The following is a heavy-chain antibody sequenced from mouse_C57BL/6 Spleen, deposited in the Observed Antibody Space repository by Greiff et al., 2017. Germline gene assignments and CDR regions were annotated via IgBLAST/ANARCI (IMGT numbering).Heavy chain of an antibody. Sequence: QVQLQQSDAELVKPGASVKVSCKVSGYTFTSYSIHWMKQRPGQGLEWIGSIYPCDSDTNYNQKFKGKATLTVDKSSSTAYMQLSSLTSEDSAVYFCAGSYTCSSRFDYWGQGTTLTVSA. CDR2: IYPCDSDT. D-gene: IGHD1-1*01. CDR3: AGSYTCSSRFDY. J-gene: IGHJ2*01. V-gene: IGHV1-74*01. CDR1: GYTFTSYS.